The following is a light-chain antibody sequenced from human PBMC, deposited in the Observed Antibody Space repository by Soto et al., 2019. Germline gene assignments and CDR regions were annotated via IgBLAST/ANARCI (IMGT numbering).Light chain of an antibody. J-gene: IGKJ2*01. V-gene: IGKV1-39*01. CDR3: QQSYTTPYT. CDR2: AAS. Sequence: DIQMTQSPSSLSASVGDRVTITCRASQSIRSYLNWYQQKPGKAPKLLIYAASSFQSGVPSRFSGSGSGTDFTLTISRLQPEDFASYYCQQSYTTPYTFGQGTNLEIK. CDR1: QSIRSY.